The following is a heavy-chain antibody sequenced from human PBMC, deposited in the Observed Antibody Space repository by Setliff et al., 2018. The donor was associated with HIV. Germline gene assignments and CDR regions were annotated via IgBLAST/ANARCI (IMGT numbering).Heavy chain of an antibody. D-gene: IGHD3-10*01. J-gene: IGHJ3*02. CDR1: GFTFSSYS. CDR3: ARVRETYGHFDAVDT. Sequence: GGSLRLSCAASGFTFSSYSMNWVRQAPGKWLEWVSSISSSSSYIFYADSVKGRFTISRDSAKNTLYLQMNSLRVEDTAVYHCARVRETYGHFDAVDTWGQGTMVTVSS. V-gene: IGHV3-21*01. CDR2: ISSSSSYI.